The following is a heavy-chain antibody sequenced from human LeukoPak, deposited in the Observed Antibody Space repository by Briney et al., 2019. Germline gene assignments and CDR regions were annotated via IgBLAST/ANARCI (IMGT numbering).Heavy chain of an antibody. CDR3: ARDGGDYGGNSDAFDI. CDR1: GYTFTSYY. CDR2: INPSGGST. J-gene: IGHJ3*02. V-gene: IGHV1-46*01. D-gene: IGHD4-23*01. Sequence: ASVKVSCKASGYTFTSYYMHWVRQAPGQGLEWMGIINPSGGSTSYAQKFQGRVTMTRDRSTSTVYMELSSLRSEDTAVYYCARDGGDYGGNSDAFDIWGQGTMVTVSS.